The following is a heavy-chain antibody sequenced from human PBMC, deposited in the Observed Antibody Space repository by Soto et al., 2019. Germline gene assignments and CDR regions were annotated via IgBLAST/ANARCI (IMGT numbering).Heavy chain of an antibody. CDR3: ARQGVHPSKNYDYVWGSYRYSYAFDI. CDR1: GGSISSSSYY. CDR2: IYYSGST. Sequence: SETLSLTYTVSGGSISSSSYYWGWIRQPPGKGLEWIGSIYYSGSTYYNPSLKSRVTISVDTSKNQFSLKLSSVTAADTAVYYCARQGVHPSKNYDYVWGSYRYSYAFDIWGQGTMVTVSS. J-gene: IGHJ3*02. V-gene: IGHV4-39*01. D-gene: IGHD3-16*02.